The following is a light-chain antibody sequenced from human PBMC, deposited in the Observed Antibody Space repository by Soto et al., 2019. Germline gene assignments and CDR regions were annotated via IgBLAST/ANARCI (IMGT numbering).Light chain of an antibody. Sequence: DVQMTQSPSSLSASVGDRVTITCRASQSISSYLNWYQHKPAKAPKLLIYATSSLQSGVPSRFSGSGSRTDFTLTISSLQPEDVATYYCQQSYITPYTFGQGTKLEIK. CDR2: ATS. J-gene: IGKJ2*01. CDR3: QQSYITPYT. CDR1: QSISSY. V-gene: IGKV1-39*01.